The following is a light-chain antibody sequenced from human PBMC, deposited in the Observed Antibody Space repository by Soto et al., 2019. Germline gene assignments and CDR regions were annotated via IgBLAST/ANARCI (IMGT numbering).Light chain of an antibody. J-gene: IGKJ4*01. CDR1: QHVTTTY. V-gene: IGKV3-20*01. CDR3: QQYDSSFT. CDR2: GAS. Sequence: IVLTQSPATLSLSPGDRATLSCTASQHVTTTYIAWYQQKFGQAPRLLIYGASTRATGTPDRFTGGGFGTDFTHTISRVEPEDFAVYYCQQYDSSFTFGGGTKVEMK.